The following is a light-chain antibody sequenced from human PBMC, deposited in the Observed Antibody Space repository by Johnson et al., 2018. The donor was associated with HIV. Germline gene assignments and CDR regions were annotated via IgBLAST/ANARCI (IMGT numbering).Light chain of an antibody. V-gene: IGLV1-51*02. CDR1: SSNIGNNY. Sequence: QSVLTQPPSVSAAPGQKVTISCSGSSSNIGNNYVSWYQHLPGTAPKLLIYENNKRPSGIADRFSGSKSGTSATLGITGLPTGDEADYYCGTWDSSLSAARVFGTGTKVTVL. CDR3: GTWDSSLSAARV. J-gene: IGLJ1*01. CDR2: ENN.